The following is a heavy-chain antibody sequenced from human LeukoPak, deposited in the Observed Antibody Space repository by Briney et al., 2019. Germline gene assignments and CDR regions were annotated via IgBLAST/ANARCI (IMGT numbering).Heavy chain of an antibody. V-gene: IGHV3-21*01. CDR2: ITTSSTYI. J-gene: IGHJ4*02. Sequence: GGSLRLSCAASGFTFSSYSMSWVRQAPGKGLEWVSSITTSSTYIFYADSVKGRFTISRDNAKNSLYLQMNSLRAEDTAVYYCARGKYSSGWFDYWGQGTLVTVSS. CDR3: ARGKYSSGWFDY. CDR1: GFTFSSYS. D-gene: IGHD6-19*01.